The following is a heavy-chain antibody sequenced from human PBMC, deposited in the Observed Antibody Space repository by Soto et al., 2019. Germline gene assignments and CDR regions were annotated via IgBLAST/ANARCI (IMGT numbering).Heavy chain of an antibody. CDR2: IYYSGST. Sequence: PSESLSLTCTVSGGSICSSSYYWGWIRQPPGKGLEWIGSIYYSGSTYYNPSLKSRVTISVDTSKNQFSLKLSSVTAADTAVYYCARRRHLRYFDWLLPRFVDYWGQGTLVTVSS. J-gene: IGHJ4*02. CDR1: GGSICSSSYY. CDR3: ARRRHLRYFDWLLPRFVDY. D-gene: IGHD3-9*01. V-gene: IGHV4-39*01.